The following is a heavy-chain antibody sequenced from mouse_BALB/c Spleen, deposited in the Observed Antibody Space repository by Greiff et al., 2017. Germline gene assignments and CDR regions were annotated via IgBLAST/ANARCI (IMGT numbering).Heavy chain of an antibody. CDR1: GDSITSGY. D-gene: IGHD1-1*01. V-gene: IGHV3-8*02. CDR2: ISYSGST. J-gene: IGHJ4*01. CDR3: ARSHLLRFYAMDD. Sequence: EVKLVESGPSLVKPSQTLSLTCSVTGDSITSGYWNWIRKFPGNKLEYMGYISYSGSTYYNPSLKSRISITRDTSKNQYYLQLNSVTTEDTATYYCARSHLLRFYAMDDWGQGTSVTVSS.